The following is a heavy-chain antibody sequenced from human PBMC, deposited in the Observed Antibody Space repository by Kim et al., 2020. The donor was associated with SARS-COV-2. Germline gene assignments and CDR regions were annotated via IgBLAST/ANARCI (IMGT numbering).Heavy chain of an antibody. D-gene: IGHD3-22*01. CDR3: ARETPTAMIMWAIDY. Sequence: LSLTCAASGFTFSSYGMHWVRQAPGKGLEWVAVIWYDGSNKYYADSVKGRFTISRDNSKNTLYLQMNRLRAEDTAVYYCARETPTAMIMWAIDYWGQ. CDR2: IWYDGSNK. CDR1: GFTFSSYG. J-gene: IGHJ4*02. V-gene: IGHV3-33*01.